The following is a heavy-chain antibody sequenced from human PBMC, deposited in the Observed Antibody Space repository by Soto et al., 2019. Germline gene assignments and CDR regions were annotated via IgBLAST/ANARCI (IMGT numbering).Heavy chain of an antibody. D-gene: IGHD4-17*01. J-gene: IGHJ4*02. CDR2: INHSGST. CDR3: AREYGDYGVIDY. CDR1: GGSFSGYY. V-gene: IGHV4-34*01. Sequence: QVPLQQWGAGLLNPSEPLSLTCAVYGGSFSGYYSSWIRQPPGKGLEWIGEINHSGSTNYNPSLKRRLTTSVDTSKDQCSLKLSSVTAADTAVYYCAREYGDYGVIDYWGQGTLVTVSS.